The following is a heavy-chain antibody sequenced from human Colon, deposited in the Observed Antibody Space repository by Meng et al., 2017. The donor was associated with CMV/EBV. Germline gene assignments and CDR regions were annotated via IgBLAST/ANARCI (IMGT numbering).Heavy chain of an antibody. CDR3: ARDQQVGGDFWSGYYAWFDP. D-gene: IGHD3-3*01. J-gene: IGHJ5*02. Sequence: ASVKVSCKASGYSFIAHYMHWVRQAPGQGLEWMGWININSGDTNYAQKFQGRVTITADKSTSTAYMELSSLRSEDTAVYYCARDQQVGGDFWSGYYAWFDPWGQGTLVTVSS. CDR2: ININSGDT. V-gene: IGHV1-2*02. CDR1: GYSFIAHY.